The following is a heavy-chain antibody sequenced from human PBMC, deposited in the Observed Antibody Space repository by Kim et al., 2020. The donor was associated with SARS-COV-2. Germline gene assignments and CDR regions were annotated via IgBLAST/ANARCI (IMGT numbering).Heavy chain of an antibody. D-gene: IGHD3-10*01. CDR1: GGSISSSNW. Sequence: SETLSLTCAVSGGSISSSNWWSWVRQPPGKGLEWIGEIYHSGSTNYNPSLKSRVTISVDKSKNQFSLKLSSVTAADTAVYYCARDTRPSGSYGLDYWGQGTLVTVSS. V-gene: IGHV4-4*02. CDR2: IYHSGST. J-gene: IGHJ4*02. CDR3: ARDTRPSGSYGLDY.